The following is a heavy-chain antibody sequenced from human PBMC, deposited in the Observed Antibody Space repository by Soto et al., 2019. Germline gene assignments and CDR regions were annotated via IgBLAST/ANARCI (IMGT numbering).Heavy chain of an antibody. CDR3: ASNSSGSPSWFDP. J-gene: IGHJ5*02. D-gene: IGHD3-10*01. V-gene: IGHV4-34*01. CDR1: GGSFSGYY. Sequence: SETLSLTCAVYGGSFSGYYWSWIRQPPGKGLEWIGGINHSGSTNYNPSLKSRVTISVDTSKNQFSLRLSSVTAADTAVYYCASNSSGSPSWFDPWGQGTLVTVSS. CDR2: INHSGST.